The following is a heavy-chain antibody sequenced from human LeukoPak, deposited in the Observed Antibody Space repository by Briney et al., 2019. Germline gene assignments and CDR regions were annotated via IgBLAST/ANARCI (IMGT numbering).Heavy chain of an antibody. V-gene: IGHV1-8*03. CDR3: AREDCSSTSCYGGWFDP. J-gene: IGHJ5*02. CDR2: MNPNSGST. Sequence: GASVKVSCKASGYTFTSYDINWVRQATGQGLEWMGWMNPNSGSTGYAQKFQGRVTITRNTSISTAYMELSSLRSEDTAVYYCAREDCSSTSCYGGWFDPWGQGTLVTVSS. CDR1: GYTFTSYD. D-gene: IGHD2-2*01.